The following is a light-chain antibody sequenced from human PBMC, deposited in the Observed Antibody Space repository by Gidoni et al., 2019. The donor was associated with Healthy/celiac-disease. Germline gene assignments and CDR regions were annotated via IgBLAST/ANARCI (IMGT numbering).Light chain of an antibody. V-gene: IGKV1-27*01. CDR3: QQYNYAPWT. CDR2: DAS. CDR1: QGFSNF. Sequence: DIQMTQSPASLSASVGDRVTITCRASQGFSNFVAWYQQKAGKVPTLLIYDASTLQPGVPSRFSGRGSGTDFTLTISSLQPEDVATYYCQQYNYAPWTFGQGTKVEIK. J-gene: IGKJ1*01.